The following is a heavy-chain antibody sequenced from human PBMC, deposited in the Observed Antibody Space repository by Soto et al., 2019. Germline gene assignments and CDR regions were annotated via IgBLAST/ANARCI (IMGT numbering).Heavy chain of an antibody. CDR2: INSDGSST. D-gene: IGHD6-19*01. V-gene: IGHV3-74*01. Sequence: GGSLRLSCAASGFTFSNYWMHWARQAPGKGLVWVSRINSDGSSTTYADSVKGRFTISRDNAKNTLYLEMNSLRAEDTAVYYCARRGAGFDIWGQGTMVTVSS. CDR1: GFTFSNYW. CDR3: ARRGAGFDI. J-gene: IGHJ3*02.